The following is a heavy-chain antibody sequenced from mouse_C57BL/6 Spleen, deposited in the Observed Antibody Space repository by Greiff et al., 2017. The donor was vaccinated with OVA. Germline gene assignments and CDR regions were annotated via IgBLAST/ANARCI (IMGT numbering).Heavy chain of an antibody. V-gene: IGHV1-82*01. CDR2: IYPGDGDT. CDR3: AREGVYFDY. CDR1: GYAFSSSW. J-gene: IGHJ2*01. Sequence: QVQLKESGPELVKPGASVKISCKASGYAFSSSWMNWVKQRPGKGLEWIGRIYPGDGDTNYNGKFKGKATLTADKSSSTAYMQLSSLTSEDSAVYFCAREGVYFDYWGQGTTLTVSS.